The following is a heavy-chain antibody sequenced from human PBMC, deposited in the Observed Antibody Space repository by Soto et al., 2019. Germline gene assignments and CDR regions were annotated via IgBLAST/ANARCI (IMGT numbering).Heavy chain of an antibody. V-gene: IGHV1-69*12. CDR1: GGTFSTYV. J-gene: IGHJ6*01. Sequence: QVQLVQSGAEVKKPGSSVKVSCKASGGTFSTYVISWVRQAPGQGLEWMGGIIPVFATTNYAQKFQGRVTIVADEITRTGYMELNSLRSEDTAVYYCARGRIAGAATDFYYYGMDVWGQGTSVTVSS. D-gene: IGHD1-26*01. CDR3: ARGRIAGAATDFYYYGMDV. CDR2: IIPVFATT.